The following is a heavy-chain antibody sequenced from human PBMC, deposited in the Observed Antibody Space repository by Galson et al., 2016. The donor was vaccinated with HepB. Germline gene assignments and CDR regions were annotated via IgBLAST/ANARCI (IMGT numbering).Heavy chain of an antibody. D-gene: IGHD6-19*01. CDR3: SREDSSGLPTIDF. CDR1: GYTFTSYG. J-gene: IGHJ4*02. V-gene: IGHV1-18*01. Sequence: SVKVSCKASGYTFTSYGITWVRQAPGQGLEWMGWISAYNGNTNYAQKLQGRVTMTTDTSTRTAYRELRSLRSDDTAVYYCSREDSSGLPTIDFWGQGTLVTVSS. CDR2: ISAYNGNT.